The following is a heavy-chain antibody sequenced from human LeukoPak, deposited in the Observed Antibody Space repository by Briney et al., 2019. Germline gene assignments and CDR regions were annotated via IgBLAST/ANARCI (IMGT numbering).Heavy chain of an antibody. CDR2: ISTSGSRI. CDR3: ARDRKLELRYYMDV. CDR1: RFTFSTYS. V-gene: IGHV3-48*04. J-gene: IGHJ6*03. Sequence: PGGSLRLSCAASRFTFSTYSMNWVRQTPGRGLEWVSYISTSGSRIDYADSVKGRFTISRDNAKNSLYLQMNSLRAEDTAVYYCARDRKLELRYYMDVWGKGTTVTVSS. D-gene: IGHD1-7*01.